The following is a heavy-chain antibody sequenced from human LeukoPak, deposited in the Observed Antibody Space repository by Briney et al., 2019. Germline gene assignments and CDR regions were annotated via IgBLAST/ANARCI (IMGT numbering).Heavy chain of an antibody. Sequence: SDTLSLTCAVSGYSISSSNWWGWIRQPPGKGLEWIGYIYYSGSTYYNSSLKSRVTMSVDTSKNQFSLKLSSVTAVDTAVYYCARCLAAAGTTWFDPWGQGTLVTVSS. CDR2: IYYSGST. J-gene: IGHJ5*02. CDR3: ARCLAAAGTTWFDP. V-gene: IGHV4-28*01. D-gene: IGHD6-13*01. CDR1: GYSISSSNW.